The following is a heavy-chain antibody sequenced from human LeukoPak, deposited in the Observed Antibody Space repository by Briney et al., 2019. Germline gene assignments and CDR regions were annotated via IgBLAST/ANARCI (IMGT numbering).Heavy chain of an antibody. CDR1: GGSISSGGYS. CDR3: ARGVGYYYDSSGYYYFDY. J-gene: IGHJ4*02. V-gene: IGHV4-30-2*01. CDR2: IYHSGST. Sequence: SETLSLTCTVSGGSISSGGYSWSWIRQPPGKGLEWIGYIYHSGSTYYNPSLKSRVTISVDRSKNQFSLKLSSVTAADTAAYYCARGVGYYYDSSGYYYFDYWGQGTLVTVSS. D-gene: IGHD3-22*01.